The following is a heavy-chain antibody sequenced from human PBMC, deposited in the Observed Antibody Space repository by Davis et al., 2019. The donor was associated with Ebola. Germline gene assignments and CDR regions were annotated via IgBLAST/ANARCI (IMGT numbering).Heavy chain of an antibody. V-gene: IGHV3-23*01. CDR3: ARAPPPVYYYYMDV. CDR2: ISGSGGST. Sequence: GESLKISCAASGFTFSSYAMSWVRQAPGKGLEWVSAISGSGGSTYYADSVKGRFTISRDNSKNTLYLQMNSLRAEDTAVYYCARAPPPVYYYYMDVWGKGTTVTVSS. CDR1: GFTFSSYA. J-gene: IGHJ6*03.